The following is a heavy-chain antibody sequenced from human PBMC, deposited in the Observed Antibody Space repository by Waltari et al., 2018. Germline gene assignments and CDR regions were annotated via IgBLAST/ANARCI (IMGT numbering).Heavy chain of an antibody. V-gene: IGHV2-5*01. CDR2: IYWNDDK. J-gene: IGHJ4*02. CDR1: GFSLSTSGVG. Sequence: QITLKESGPTLVKPTQTLTLTCTFSGFSLSTSGVGVGWIPQPPGKALEWLALIYWNDDKRYSPSLKSRLTIPKDTSKNQVVLTMTNMDPVDTATYYCARTYSSSWKKYYFDYWGQGTLVTVSS. D-gene: IGHD6-13*01. CDR3: ARTYSSSWKKYYFDY.